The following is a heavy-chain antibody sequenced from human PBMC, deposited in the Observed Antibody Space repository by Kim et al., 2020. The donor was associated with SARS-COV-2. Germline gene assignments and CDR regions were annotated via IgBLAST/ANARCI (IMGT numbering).Heavy chain of an antibody. CDR1: GYTFTGYY. V-gene: IGHV1-2*06. Sequence: ASVKVSCKASGYTFTGYYMHWVRQAPGQGLEWMGRINPNSGGTNYAQKFQGRVTMTRDTSISTAYMELSRLRSDDTAVYYCARVRSCSGYYGQYYYGMDVWGQGTTVTVSS. CDR2: INPNSGGT. CDR3: ARVRSCSGYYGQYYYGMDV. J-gene: IGHJ6*02. D-gene: IGHD3-22*01.